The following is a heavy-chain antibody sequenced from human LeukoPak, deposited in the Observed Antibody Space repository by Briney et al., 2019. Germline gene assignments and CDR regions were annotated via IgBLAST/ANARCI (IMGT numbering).Heavy chain of an antibody. CDR1: GYTSTSYY. V-gene: IGHV1-46*03. CDR3: ARDYYDSSGYYWGGFDY. Sequence: ASVKVSCKASGYTSTSYYMHWVRQAPGQGLEWMGIINPSGGSTSYAQKFQGRVTMTRDTSTSTVYMELSSLRSEDTAVYYCARDYYDSSGYYWGGFDYWGQGTLVTVSS. D-gene: IGHD3-22*01. J-gene: IGHJ4*02. CDR2: INPSGGST.